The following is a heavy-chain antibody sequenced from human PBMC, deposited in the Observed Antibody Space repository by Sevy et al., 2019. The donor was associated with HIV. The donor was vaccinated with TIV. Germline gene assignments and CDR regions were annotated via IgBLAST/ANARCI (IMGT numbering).Heavy chain of an antibody. CDR3: ARGELYSGGGGYCRGGSCYSGLWFDP. CDR2: IYHSGST. V-gene: IGHV4-38-2*02. CDR1: GYSISSGYY. Sequence: SETLSLTCTVSGYSISSGYYWGWIRQPPGKGLEWIGSIYHSGSTYYNPSLKSRVTISVDTSKNQFSRKLSSVTAADTAVYYCARGELYSGGGGYCRGGSCYSGLWFDPWGQGTLVTVSS. D-gene: IGHD2-15*01. J-gene: IGHJ5*02.